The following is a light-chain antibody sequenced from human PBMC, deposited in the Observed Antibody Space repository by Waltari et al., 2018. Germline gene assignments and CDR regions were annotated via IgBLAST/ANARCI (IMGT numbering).Light chain of an antibody. CDR1: QSISSW. V-gene: IGKV1-5*03. CDR3: QQYSSYSPST. Sequence: DIQMTQSPSTLSASVGDRVTITCRASQSISSWLAWYQQKPGNAPKLLIYKASSLESGVPSRFSGSGSGTEFTLTISSLQPDDFATYYCQQYSSYSPSTFGQGTKLEIK. CDR2: KAS. J-gene: IGKJ2*01.